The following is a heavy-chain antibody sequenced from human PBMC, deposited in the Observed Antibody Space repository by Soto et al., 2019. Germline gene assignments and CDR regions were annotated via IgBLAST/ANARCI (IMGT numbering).Heavy chain of an antibody. V-gene: IGHV3-74*01. Sequence: EVQLVESGGGLVQPGGSLRLSCAASGFTISSYWMHWVSQAPGKGLVWVSRINTDGSSTSYADSVKGRFTTSRDNAKNTLYLQMNSLRAEDTAVYYCTRRLSVVRTSSFDYWGQGTLVTVSS. CDR3: TRRLSVVRTSSFDY. J-gene: IGHJ4*02. D-gene: IGHD6-6*01. CDR1: GFTISSYW. CDR2: INTDGSST.